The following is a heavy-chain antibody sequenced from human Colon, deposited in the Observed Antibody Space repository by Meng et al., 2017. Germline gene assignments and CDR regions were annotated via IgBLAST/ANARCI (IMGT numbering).Heavy chain of an antibody. V-gene: IGHV4-39*01. J-gene: IGHJ5*02. Sequence: QVQLQASGPGLVKPLGTLFLTCTASGGSFNGYFWGWIRQPPGKGLEWIGRIGHSEITYYTPSLKSRVTVSIDTSKSQFSLKRASVTAADTAVYYCVRSSGWVRTGFDPWGQGTLVTVSS. CDR1: GGSFNGYF. D-gene: IGHD6-19*01. CDR2: IGHSEIT. CDR3: VRSSGWVRTGFDP.